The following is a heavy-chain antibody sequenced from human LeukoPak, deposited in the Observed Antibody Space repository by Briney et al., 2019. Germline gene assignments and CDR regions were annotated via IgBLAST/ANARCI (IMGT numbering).Heavy chain of an antibody. CDR2: IIPIFGTA. CDR3: ARAVGRYYCYYMDV. Sequence: GASVKVSCKASGYTFTGCYMHRVRQAPGQGPEWMGGIIPIFGTANYAQKFQGRVTITADKSTSTAYMELSSLRSEDTAVYYCARAVGRYYCYYMDVWGKGTTVTVSS. J-gene: IGHJ6*03. D-gene: IGHD2-2*01. V-gene: IGHV1-69*06. CDR1: GYTFTGCY.